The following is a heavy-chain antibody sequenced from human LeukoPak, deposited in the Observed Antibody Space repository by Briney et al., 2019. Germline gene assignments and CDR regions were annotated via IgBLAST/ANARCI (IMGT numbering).Heavy chain of an antibody. D-gene: IGHD2-15*01. Sequence: SVKVSCKASGFTFTSSAMQWVRQARGQRLEWIGWIVVGSGNTNYAQKFQERVTITRDMSTSTAYMELSSLRSEDTAVYYCAAVRYCSGGSCYRVPRPFDYWGQGTLVTVSS. CDR1: GFTFTSSA. CDR3: AAVRYCSGGSCYRVPRPFDY. J-gene: IGHJ4*02. CDR2: IVVGSGNT. V-gene: IGHV1-58*02.